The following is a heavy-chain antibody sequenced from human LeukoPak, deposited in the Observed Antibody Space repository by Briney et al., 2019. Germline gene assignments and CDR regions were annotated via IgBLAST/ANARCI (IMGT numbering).Heavy chain of an antibody. CDR1: GYTFTSYD. J-gene: IGHJ5*02. CDR2: MNPNSGNT. Sequence: ASVKVSCKASGYTFTSYDINWVRQATGQGLEWMGWMNPNSGNTGYAQKFQGRVTMTRNTSISTAYMELSSLRSEDTAVYYCARGGYSSSWYPLWGEFDPWGQGTLVTVSS. D-gene: IGHD6-13*01. V-gene: IGHV1-8*01. CDR3: ARGGYSSSWYPLWGEFDP.